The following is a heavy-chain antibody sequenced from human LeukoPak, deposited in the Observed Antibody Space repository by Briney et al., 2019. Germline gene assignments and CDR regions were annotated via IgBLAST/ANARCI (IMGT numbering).Heavy chain of an antibody. CDR3: ARDRDSGYPANWFDP. J-gene: IGHJ5*02. Sequence: GASVKVSCKASGYTFASYGISWVRQAPGQGLEWMGWISAYNGNTNYAQKLQGRVSMTTDTSTSTAHMELRSLRSDDTAVYYCARDRDSGYPANWFDPWGQGTLVTVSS. CDR2: ISAYNGNT. CDR1: GYTFASYG. V-gene: IGHV1-18*01. D-gene: IGHD5-12*01.